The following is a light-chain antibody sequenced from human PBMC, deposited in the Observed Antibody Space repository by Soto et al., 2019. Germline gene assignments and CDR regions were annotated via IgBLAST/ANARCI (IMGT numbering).Light chain of an antibody. V-gene: IGKV3-20*01. CDR3: QQYGSSRT. CDR2: GAS. Sequence: EIVLTQSPGTLSLSPGERATLSCRASQSVSSSYLAWYQQKPGQAPRPLIDGASSRATGIPDRFSGSWSGTDFTLTISRLEPEDFAVYYCQQYGSSRTFGQGPKVEIK. CDR1: QSVSSSY. J-gene: IGKJ1*01.